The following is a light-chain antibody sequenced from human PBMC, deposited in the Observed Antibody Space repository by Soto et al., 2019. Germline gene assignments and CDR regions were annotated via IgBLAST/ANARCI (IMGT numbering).Light chain of an antibody. J-gene: IGKJ1*01. CDR1: QSVSDNY. CDR3: QHYNNWPPWT. Sequence: TPAPGTRSIPPVARATLYLRSSQSVSDNYLDWDQHKPGQAPRLRIYGACNRATGIPDRFRVSGSGTEFTLTISRLQSEDFAVYYCQHYNNWPPWTFGQGTKVDIK. V-gene: IGKV3D-15*01. CDR2: GAC.